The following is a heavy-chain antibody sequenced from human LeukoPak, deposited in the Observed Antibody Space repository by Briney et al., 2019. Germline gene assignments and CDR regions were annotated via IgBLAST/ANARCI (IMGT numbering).Heavy chain of an antibody. CDR1: GFTFDDYA. J-gene: IGHJ4*02. D-gene: IGHD3-16*01. Sequence: GGSLRLSCAASGFTFDDYAMSWVRQAPGKGLEWASAISGSGGSTYYADSVKGRFTISRDNSKNTLYLQMNSLRAEDTAVYYCAKDSSLGADDYWGQGTLVTVSS. CDR2: ISGSGGST. V-gene: IGHV3-23*01. CDR3: AKDSSLGADDY.